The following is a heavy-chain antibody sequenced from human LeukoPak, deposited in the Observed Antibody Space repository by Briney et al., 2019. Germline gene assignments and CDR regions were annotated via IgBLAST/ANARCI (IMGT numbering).Heavy chain of an antibody. Sequence: PSETLSLTCTVSGGSISSSSYYWGWIRQPPGKGLEWIGSIYYSGSTYYNPSLKSRVTISVDTSKNQFSLKLSSVTAADTAVYYCASSYYDFWSGYYAFDIWGQGTMVTVSS. CDR2: IYYSGST. CDR1: GGSISSSSYY. CDR3: ASSYYDFWSGYYAFDI. D-gene: IGHD3-3*01. V-gene: IGHV4-39*07. J-gene: IGHJ3*02.